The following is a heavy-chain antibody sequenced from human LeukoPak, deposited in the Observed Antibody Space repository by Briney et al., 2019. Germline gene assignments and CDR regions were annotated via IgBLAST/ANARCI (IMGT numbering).Heavy chain of an antibody. V-gene: IGHV1-69*05. CDR2: IIPMFGTS. CDR3: ARAPPIVVVPAAHAFNL. CDR1: GGTFRSYV. J-gene: IGHJ3*01. Sequence: GASVKVSCKASGGTFRSYVITWVRQAPGQGLEWMGGIIPMFGTSNYAQKFQGRVTITTDESTDTAYMELTNLRPEDTAMYFCARAPPIVVVPAAHAFNLWGQGTKVTVSS. D-gene: IGHD2-2*01.